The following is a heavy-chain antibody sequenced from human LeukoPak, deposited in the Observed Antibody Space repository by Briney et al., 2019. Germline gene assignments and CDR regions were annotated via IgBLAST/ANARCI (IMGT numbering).Heavy chain of an antibody. CDR2: IRSKAYGGTT. Sequence: QAGGSLRLSCTASGFTFGDYAMSWFRQAPGKGLEWVGFIRSKAYGGTTEYAASVKGRFTISRDNAKNSLYLQMNSLRAEDTALYHCARVGNGSPYDSSGYLIYYFDYWGQGTLVTVSS. J-gene: IGHJ4*02. CDR1: GFTFGDYA. D-gene: IGHD3-22*01. CDR3: ARVGNGSPYDSSGYLIYYFDY. V-gene: IGHV3-49*03.